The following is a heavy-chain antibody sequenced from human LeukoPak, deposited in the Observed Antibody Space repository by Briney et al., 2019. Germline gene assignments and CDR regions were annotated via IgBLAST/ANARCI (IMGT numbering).Heavy chain of an antibody. J-gene: IGHJ4*02. CDR2: VNLQGST. CDR3: ARSLERLDFFDN. D-gene: IGHD1-1*01. V-gene: IGHV4-4*02. Sequence: SETLSLTCGVSGGSITNTNYWTWVRQPPGNGLEWIGEVNLQGSTNYNPSLMGRVAIAVDTSENHISLQLTSVTAADTAVYYCARSLERLDFFDNWGRGTLVTVSS. CDR1: GGSITNTNY.